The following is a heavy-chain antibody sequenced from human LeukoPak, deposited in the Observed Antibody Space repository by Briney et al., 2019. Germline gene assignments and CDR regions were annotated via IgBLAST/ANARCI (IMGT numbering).Heavy chain of an antibody. CDR1: GFTFSDGW. CDR3: ARGHLGNWDACDI. J-gene: IGHJ3*02. D-gene: IGHD7-27*01. V-gene: IGHV3-66*01. CDR2: IYSDDTT. Sequence: PGGSLRLSCAASGFTFSDGWMNWVRQAPGKGLEWVSVIYSDDTTYYADSVKGRFTISRDKSKNTLYLQMNSLRDEDTAVYYCARGHLGNWDACDIWGQGTMVTVS.